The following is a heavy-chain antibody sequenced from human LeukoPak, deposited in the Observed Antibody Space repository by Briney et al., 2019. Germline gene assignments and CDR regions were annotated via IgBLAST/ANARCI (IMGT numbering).Heavy chain of an antibody. J-gene: IGHJ4*02. CDR2: ISGSGGST. CDR3: AKVGYGSGSSGFDY. Sequence: GGSLRLSCAASGFTLSSYAMSWVRQAPGKGLEWVSAISGSGGSTYYADSVKGRFTISRDNSKNTLYLQTNSLRAEDTAVYYCAKVGYGSGSSGFDYWGQGTLVTVSS. CDR1: GFTLSSYA. D-gene: IGHD3-10*01. V-gene: IGHV3-23*01.